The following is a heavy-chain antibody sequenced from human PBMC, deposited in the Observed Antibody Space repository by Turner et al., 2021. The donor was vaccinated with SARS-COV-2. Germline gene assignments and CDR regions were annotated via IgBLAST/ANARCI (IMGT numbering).Heavy chain of an antibody. Sequence: EVQLVESVGGLVQPGGSLRLSCAASGFTCSNSDMNWVQQAPGKGLECVSGVSWNGSRTHYADSVKGRFIISRDNSRNTLYLQTNSLRTRGYTYDAVAYYWGQGTLVTVSS. J-gene: IGHJ4*02. CDR2: VSWNGSRT. CDR3: AYY. V-gene: IGHV3-35*01. D-gene: IGHD5-18*01. CDR1: GFTCSNSD.